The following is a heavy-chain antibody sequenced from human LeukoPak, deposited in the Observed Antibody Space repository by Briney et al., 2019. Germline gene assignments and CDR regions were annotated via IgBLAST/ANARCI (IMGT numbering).Heavy chain of an antibody. CDR1: GYSFTSYW. V-gene: IGHV5-51*01. CDR2: IYPGDSDT. Sequence: GAALTLSFKGSGYSFTSYWNGWVRQMPGKGLGLMGIIYPGDSDTRYSPSFQGQVTISADKSISTAYLQWSSLKASDTAMYYCARYGENKGYFDYWGQGTLVTVSS. J-gene: IGHJ4*02. CDR3: ARYGENKGYFDY. D-gene: IGHD2/OR15-2a*01.